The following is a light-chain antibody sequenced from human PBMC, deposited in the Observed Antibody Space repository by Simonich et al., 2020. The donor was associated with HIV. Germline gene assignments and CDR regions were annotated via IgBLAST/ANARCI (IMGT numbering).Light chain of an antibody. V-gene: IGKV4-1*01. CDR2: WAS. J-gene: IGKJ2*01. CDR3: QQYYSTPRT. CDR1: QRVLYSSNHKNY. Sequence: DIVMTQSPDSLAVSLGERATINCKSSQRVLYSSNHKNYLAWNQQKPGQPPKLLIYWASTRESGVPDRFSGSGSGTDFTLTISSLQAEDVAVYYCQQYYSTPRTFGQGTKLEIK.